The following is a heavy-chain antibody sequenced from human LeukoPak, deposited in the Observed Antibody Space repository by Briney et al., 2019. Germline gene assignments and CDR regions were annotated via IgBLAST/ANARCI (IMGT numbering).Heavy chain of an antibody. D-gene: IGHD1-26*01. CDR1: GYSFTSYW. J-gene: IGHJ4*02. V-gene: IGHV5-51*01. CDR3: ARRRDLYSGSYYPFDY. Sequence: GEALKISCKGSGYSFTSYWIGWGRQMPGKGRKWMGIIYPGDSDSRYSPSFQGQVTISADKSISTAYLQWSSLKASDTAMYYCARRRDLYSGSYYPFDYWGQGPLVTVSS. CDR2: IYPGDSDS.